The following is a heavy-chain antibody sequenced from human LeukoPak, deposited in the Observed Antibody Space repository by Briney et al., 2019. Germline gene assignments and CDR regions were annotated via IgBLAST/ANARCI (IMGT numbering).Heavy chain of an antibody. J-gene: IGHJ6*02. CDR1: GYTFTSYG. Sequence: GASVKVSCKASGYTFTSYGINWVRQATGQGLEWMGWMNPNSGNTGYAQKFQGRVTMTRNTSISTAYMELSSLRSEDTAVYYCARNNIVVVPAAMSPSYYYGMDVWGQGTTVTVSS. D-gene: IGHD2-2*01. CDR2: MNPNSGNT. V-gene: IGHV1-8*02. CDR3: ARNNIVVVPAAMSPSYYYGMDV.